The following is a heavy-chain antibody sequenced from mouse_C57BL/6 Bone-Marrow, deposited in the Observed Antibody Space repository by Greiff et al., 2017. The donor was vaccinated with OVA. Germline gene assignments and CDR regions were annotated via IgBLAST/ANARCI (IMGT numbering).Heavy chain of an antibody. D-gene: IGHD1-1*01. CDR1: GYTFTSYW. V-gene: IGHV1-61*01. J-gene: IGHJ2*01. CDR2: IYPSDSET. Sequence: QVHVKQPGAELVRPGSSVKLSCKASGYTFTSYWMDWVKQRPGQGLEWIGNIYPSDSETHYNQKFKDKATLTVDKSSSTAYMQLSRLTSEDSAVYYCARREYYYGSSYGYWGQGTTLTVSS. CDR3: ARREYYYGSSYGY.